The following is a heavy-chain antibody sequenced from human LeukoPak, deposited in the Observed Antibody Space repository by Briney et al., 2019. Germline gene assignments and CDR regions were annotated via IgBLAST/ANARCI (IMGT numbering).Heavy chain of an antibody. D-gene: IGHD3-16*01. Sequence: GGLRLSCAASGFTFSSYAMSWVRQAPGKGLEWVSAISGSGGSTYYADSVKGRFTISRDNSKNTLYLQMNSLRAEDTAVYYCAKEGLGGYYMDVWGKGTTVTVSS. V-gene: IGHV3-23*01. CDR3: AKEGLGGYYMDV. CDR1: GFTFSSYA. CDR2: ISGSGGST. J-gene: IGHJ6*03.